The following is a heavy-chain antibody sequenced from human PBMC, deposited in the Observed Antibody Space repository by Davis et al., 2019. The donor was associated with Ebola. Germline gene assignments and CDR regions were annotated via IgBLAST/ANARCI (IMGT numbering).Heavy chain of an antibody. J-gene: IGHJ6*02. V-gene: IGHV3-72*01. CDR2: TRNKANSYTT. CDR1: GFTFSDHY. Sequence: GESLKISCAASGFTFSDHYMAWVRQAPGKGLEWVGRTRNKANSYTTEYAASVKGRFIISRDESKNSLYLQMNSLKTEDTAVYYCARGPGVLWFGVSNYGLDVWGQGTTVTVSS. CDR3: ARGPGVLWFGVSNYGLDV. D-gene: IGHD3-10*01.